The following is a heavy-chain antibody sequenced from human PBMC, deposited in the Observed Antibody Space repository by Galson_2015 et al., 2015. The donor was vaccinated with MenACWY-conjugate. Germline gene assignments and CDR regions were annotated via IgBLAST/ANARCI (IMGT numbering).Heavy chain of an antibody. V-gene: IGHV3-74*01. CDR3: SRGGEAKLIIVGGISDI. Sequence: SLRLSCAASGFTFSNYWMHWVRQGPGKGLEWLLRIDNDGNRITYADSVKGRFTISRDNAKNTLYLQINSVRADDTAVYYCSRGGEAKLIIVGGISDIWGQGTTVTVSS. CDR2: IDNDGNRI. J-gene: IGHJ3*02. CDR1: GFTFSNYW. D-gene: IGHD1-26*01.